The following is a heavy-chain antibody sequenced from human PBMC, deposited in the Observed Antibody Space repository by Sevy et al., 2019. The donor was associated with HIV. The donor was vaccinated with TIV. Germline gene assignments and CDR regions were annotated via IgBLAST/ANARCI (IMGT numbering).Heavy chain of an antibody. CDR3: VRAIATADSF. D-gene: IGHD6-13*01. Sequence: GGSLRLSCVASGFSLDTYWMLWVRQAPGKGLEWVANINQDGSVNYYADSVKGRFTISLDNARNLVSLQMNILRVEDTALYYCVRAIATADSFWGQGTLVTVSS. J-gene: IGHJ4*02. V-gene: IGHV3-7*01. CDR2: INQDGSVN. CDR1: GFSLDTYW.